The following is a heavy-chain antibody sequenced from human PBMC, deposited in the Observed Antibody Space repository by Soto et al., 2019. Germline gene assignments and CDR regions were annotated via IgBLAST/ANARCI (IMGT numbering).Heavy chain of an antibody. J-gene: IGHJ6*02. D-gene: IGHD3-9*01. V-gene: IGHV5-10-1*01. Sequence: GESLKISCKGSGYSFTSYWIGWVRQMPGKGLEWMGRIDPSDSYTNYSPSFQGHVTISADKSISTAYLQWSSLKASDTAMYYCAKHQWVRYDIFTGYRGPRRMDVWGQGTTVTVSS. CDR1: GYSFTSYW. CDR2: IDPSDSYT. CDR3: AKHQWVRYDIFTGYRGPRRMDV.